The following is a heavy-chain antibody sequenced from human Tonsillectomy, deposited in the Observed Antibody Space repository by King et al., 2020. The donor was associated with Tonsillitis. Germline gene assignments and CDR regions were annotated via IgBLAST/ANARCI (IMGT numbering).Heavy chain of an antibody. V-gene: IGHV3-49*04. D-gene: IGHD3-22*01. Sequence: VQLVESGGGLVQPGRSLRLSCTGSGFTFGVYGMSWVRQAPGKGLEWLGFIRRKDKGGTTEYAASVKGRFIISRDDSESIAYLQMNSLKTEDTAIYYCTRGDFYDNNGYYFLFDYWGQGILVTVSS. CDR2: IRRKDKGGTT. CDR1: GFTFGVYG. CDR3: TRGDFYDNNGYYFLFDY. J-gene: IGHJ4*02.